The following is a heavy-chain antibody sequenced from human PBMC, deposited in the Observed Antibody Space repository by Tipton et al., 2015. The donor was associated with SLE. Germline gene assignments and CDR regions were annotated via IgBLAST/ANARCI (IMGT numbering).Heavy chain of an antibody. Sequence: TLSLTCTVSGGSVSSGSYYWSWIRQPPGKGLEWIGYIYYSGSTYYNPSLKSRVTISVDTSKNQFSLKLSSVTAADTAVYYCARDMIGGAFDIWGQGTMVTVSS. V-gene: IGHV4-61*01. D-gene: IGHD3-22*01. CDR3: ARDMIGGAFDI. CDR2: IYYSGST. CDR1: GGSVSSGSYY. J-gene: IGHJ3*02.